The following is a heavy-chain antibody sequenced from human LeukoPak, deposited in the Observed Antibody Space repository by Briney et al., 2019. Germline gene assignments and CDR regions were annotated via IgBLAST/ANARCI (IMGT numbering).Heavy chain of an antibody. J-gene: IGHJ4*02. CDR3: ARVGAMVRGFDY. D-gene: IGHD3-10*01. CDR2: IYYSGST. Sequence: PSETLSLTCTVSGGSISSYYWSWIRQPPGKGLEWIGYIYYSGSTNYNPSLKSRVTISVDTSKNQFSLKLSSVTAADTAVYYCARVGAMVRGFDYWGQGTLVTVSS. CDR1: GGSISSYY. V-gene: IGHV4-59*01.